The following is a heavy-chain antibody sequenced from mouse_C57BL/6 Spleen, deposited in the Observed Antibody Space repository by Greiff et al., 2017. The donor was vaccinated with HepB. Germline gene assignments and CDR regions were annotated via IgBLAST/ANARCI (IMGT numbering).Heavy chain of an antibody. CDR3: ARPDYSNYGAMDY. V-gene: IGHV2-2*01. CDR1: GFSLTSYG. Sequence: VQVVESGPGLVQPSQSLSITCTVSGFSLTSYGVHWVRQSPGKGLEWLGVIWSGGSTDYNAAFISRLSISKDNSKSQVFFKMNSLQADDTAIYYCARPDYSNYGAMDYWGQGPSVTVSS. CDR2: IWSGGST. J-gene: IGHJ4*01. D-gene: IGHD2-5*01.